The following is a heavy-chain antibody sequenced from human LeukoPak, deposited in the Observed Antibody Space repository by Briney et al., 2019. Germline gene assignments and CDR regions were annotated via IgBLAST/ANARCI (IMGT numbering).Heavy chain of an antibody. D-gene: IGHD3-10*01. J-gene: IGHJ6*03. CDR1: GDSISSGDYY. CDR3: ARAVYGSPIYYMDV. CDR2: ISSSGST. Sequence: SETLSLTCTVSGDSISSGDYYWSWIRQPAGKGLEWIGRISSSGSTNYNPSLKSRVTISVDTSKNQFSLKLSSVTAADTAVYFCARAVYGSPIYYMDVWGKGTTVTISS. V-gene: IGHV4-61*02.